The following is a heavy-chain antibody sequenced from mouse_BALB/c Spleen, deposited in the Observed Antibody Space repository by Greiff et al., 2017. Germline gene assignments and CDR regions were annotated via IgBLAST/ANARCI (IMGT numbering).Heavy chain of an antibody. CDR3: ARQGDLAWFSY. CDR2: ISSGGSYT. J-gene: IGHJ3*01. CDR1: GFTFSSYA. V-gene: IGHV5-9-3*01. Sequence: EVQLVESGGGLVKPGGSLKLSCAASGFTFSSYAMSWVRQTPEKRLEWVATISSGGSYTYYPDSVKGRFTISRDNAKNTLYLQMSSLRSEDTAMYYCARQGDLAWFSYWGQGTLVTVSA.